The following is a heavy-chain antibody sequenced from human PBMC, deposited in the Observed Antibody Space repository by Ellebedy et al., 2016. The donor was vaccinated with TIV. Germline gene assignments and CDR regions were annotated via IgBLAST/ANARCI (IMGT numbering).Heavy chain of an antibody. Sequence: SVKVSXXASGGTFSSYAISWVRQAPGQGLEWMGGIIPIFGTANYAQKFQGRVTITADESTSTAYMELSSLRSEDTAVYYCARGTDLQWLVHFDYWGQGTPVTVSS. CDR3: ARGTDLQWLVHFDY. V-gene: IGHV1-69*13. CDR1: GGTFSSYA. J-gene: IGHJ4*02. D-gene: IGHD6-19*01. CDR2: IIPIFGTA.